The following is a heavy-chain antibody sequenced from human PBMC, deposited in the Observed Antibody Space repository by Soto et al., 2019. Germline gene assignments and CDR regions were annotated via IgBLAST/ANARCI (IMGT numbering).Heavy chain of an antibody. CDR3: ATEFLSGGIGDTNDAFDI. J-gene: IGHJ3*02. CDR2: VVPTLAVA. D-gene: IGHD3-10*01. CDR1: AVTLSRYS. Sequence: HVHLVQSGAEVKKPGSSVRVSCKASAVTLSRYSIGWVRQAPGPGLECMGTVVPTLAVANYAQKLPGRVTLSADISTDIAYMEMSSLISDDTAVYYCATEFLSGGIGDTNDAFDIWGQGTTIRVSS. V-gene: IGHV1-69*02.